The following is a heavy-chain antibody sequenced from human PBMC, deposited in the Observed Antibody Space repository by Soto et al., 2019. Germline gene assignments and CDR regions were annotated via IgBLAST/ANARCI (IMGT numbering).Heavy chain of an antibody. D-gene: IGHD3-10*01. V-gene: IGHV3-43*01. CDR2: ITWDGGST. Sequence: PGGSLRLSCAASGFTFDDYTMHWVRQAPGKGLEWVSLITWDGGSTFYSDSVKGRFTISRDNIKNSLILQMSSLRTGDTALYFCAKEKSRIFDYWSQGTLVTVSS. CDR1: GFTFDDYT. J-gene: IGHJ4*02. CDR3: AKEKSRIFDY.